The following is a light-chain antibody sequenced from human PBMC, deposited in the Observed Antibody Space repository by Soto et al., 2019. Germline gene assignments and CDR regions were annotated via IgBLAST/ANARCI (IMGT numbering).Light chain of an antibody. CDR3: QQYHNWPSWT. CDR2: DAS. CDR1: QSVSSY. Sequence: EIVLTQSPATLSLSPGERATLSCRASQSVSSYLAWYQQQPGQAPRLVIYDASTRAAGVPARFSGSGSGTEFTLTISSLQSEDFAVYHCQQYHNWPSWTFGQGTKVDIK. V-gene: IGKV3-15*01. J-gene: IGKJ1*01.